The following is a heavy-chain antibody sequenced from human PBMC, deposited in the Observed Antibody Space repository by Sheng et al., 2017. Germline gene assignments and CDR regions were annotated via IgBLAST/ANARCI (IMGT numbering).Heavy chain of an antibody. V-gene: IGHV4-39*07. J-gene: IGHJ4*02. CDR1: GGSISRGSYY. D-gene: IGHD6-13*01. Sequence: QLQLQESGPGLVKPSETLSLTCTVSGGSISRGSYYWGWIRQPPGEGLEWIGNIYHSGSIYYNPSLKSRVTISVDTSKNQFSLKLSSVTAADTAVYYCTRGGYSSSWYRWIDYWGQGTLVTVSS. CDR2: IYHSGSI. CDR3: TRGGYSSSWYRWIDY.